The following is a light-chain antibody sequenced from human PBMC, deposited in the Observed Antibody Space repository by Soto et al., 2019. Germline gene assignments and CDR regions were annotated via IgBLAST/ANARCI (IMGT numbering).Light chain of an antibody. CDR3: TSYTSSSTIV. CDR1: SSDVGNYNA. CDR2: DVT. J-gene: IGLJ1*01. Sequence: QSVLTQPASVSGSPGQSITISCTGTSSDVGNYNAVSWYQQNPGKAPKLMIYDVTNRPSGISNRFSGSKSGNTASLTISGLQAEDESDYYCTSYTSSSTIVFGTGTKLTVL. V-gene: IGLV2-14*01.